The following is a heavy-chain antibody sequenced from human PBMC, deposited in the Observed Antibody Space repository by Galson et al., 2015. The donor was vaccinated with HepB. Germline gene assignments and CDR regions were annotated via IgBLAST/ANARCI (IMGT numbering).Heavy chain of an antibody. V-gene: IGHV3-7*03. CDR1: GFTFSTYW. CDR3: ARSQYGWFDP. Sequence: SLRLSCAASGFTFSTYWMGWVRQAPGKGLEWVATIKQDGTEKYYVDSLKGRFTISRDNAKNSLYLQMNSLRAEDTAVYYCARSQYGWFDPWGQGTLVTVSS. J-gene: IGHJ5*02. CDR2: IKQDGTEK. D-gene: IGHD2/OR15-2a*01.